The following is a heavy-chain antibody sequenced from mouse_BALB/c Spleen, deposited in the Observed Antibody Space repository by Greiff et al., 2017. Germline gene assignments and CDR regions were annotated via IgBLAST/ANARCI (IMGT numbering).Heavy chain of an antibody. D-gene: IGHD2-5*01. V-gene: IGHV5-4*02. CDR1: GFTFSDYY. Sequence: EVQLQESGGGLVKPGGSLKLSCAASGFTFSDYYMYWVRQTPEKRLEWVATISDGGSYTYYPDSVKGRFTISRDNAKNNLYLQMSSLKSEDTAMYYCARSSNYDYAMDYWGQGTSVTVSS. J-gene: IGHJ4*01. CDR3: ARSSNYDYAMDY. CDR2: ISDGGSYT.